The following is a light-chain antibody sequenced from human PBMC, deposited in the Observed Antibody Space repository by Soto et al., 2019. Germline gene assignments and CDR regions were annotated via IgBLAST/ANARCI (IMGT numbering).Light chain of an antibody. CDR3: APWDDSLNGPV. J-gene: IGLJ2*01. V-gene: IGLV1-44*01. CDR2: HDT. CDR1: SSNIGSNT. Sequence: QSVLTQPPSASGTPGQRVTISCSGSSSNIGSNTVNWYQQLPGAAPRLLIHHDTQRPSGVPDRFSASKSGTSASLAISGLQSEDEADYYCAPWDDSLNGPVFGGGTKVTVL.